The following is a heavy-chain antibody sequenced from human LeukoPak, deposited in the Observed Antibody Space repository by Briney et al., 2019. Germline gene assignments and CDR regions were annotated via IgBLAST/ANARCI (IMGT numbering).Heavy chain of an antibody. J-gene: IGHJ5*01. CDR1: GFTFSSYN. V-gene: IGHV3-21*01. Sequence: GGSLRLSCAASGFTFSSYNMTWVRQAPGKGLDWVSLISSSGSSITYADSVKGRFTISRDNVKNSLYLQMNSLRAEDTAVYYCVRRKANRDGEFDFWGQGTLVTVSS. CDR2: ISSSGSSI. CDR3: VRRKANRDGEFDF. D-gene: IGHD3-10*01.